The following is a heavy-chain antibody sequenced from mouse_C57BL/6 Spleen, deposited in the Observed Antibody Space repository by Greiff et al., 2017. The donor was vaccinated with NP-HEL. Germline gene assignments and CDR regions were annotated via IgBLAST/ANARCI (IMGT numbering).Heavy chain of an antibody. CDR2: IRNKANGYTT. CDR3: ARYMRGYDWFAY. V-gene: IGHV7-3*01. Sequence: EVKLMESGGGLVQPGGSLSLSCAASGFTFTDYYMSWVRQPPGKALEWLGFIRNKANGYTTEYSASVKGRFTISRDNSQSILYLQMNALRAEDSATYYCARYMRGYDWFAYWGQGTLVTVSA. CDR1: GFTFTDYY. D-gene: IGHD2-2*01. J-gene: IGHJ3*01.